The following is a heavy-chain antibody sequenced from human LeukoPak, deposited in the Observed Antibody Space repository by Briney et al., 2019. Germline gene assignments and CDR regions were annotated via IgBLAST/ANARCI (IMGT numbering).Heavy chain of an antibody. CDR3: ARVLGDSGWYLGWFDP. Sequence: QPGRSLRPSCAASGFTFSSYGMHWVRQAPGKGLEWVAVIWYDGSDKYYADSVKGRFTISRDNSKNTLYLQMNSLRVEDTAVYYCARVLGDSGWYLGWFDPWGQGTLVTVSS. CDR1: GFTFSSYG. J-gene: IGHJ5*02. V-gene: IGHV3-33*01. D-gene: IGHD6-19*01. CDR2: IWYDGSDK.